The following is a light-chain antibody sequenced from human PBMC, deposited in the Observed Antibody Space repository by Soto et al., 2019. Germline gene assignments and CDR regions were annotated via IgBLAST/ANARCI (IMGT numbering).Light chain of an antibody. J-gene: IGLJ1*01. CDR3: SSYTNINTRACV. CDR1: SSDVGGYNS. Sequence: HSVLTQPASVPGSPGQSITISCAGTSSDVGGYNSVSWYQQHPGKAPKLMIYEVNNRPSGVSNRFSGSKSGNTASLTISGLQAEDEAEYYCSSYTNINTRACVFGTGTKV. CDR2: EVN. V-gene: IGLV2-14*01.